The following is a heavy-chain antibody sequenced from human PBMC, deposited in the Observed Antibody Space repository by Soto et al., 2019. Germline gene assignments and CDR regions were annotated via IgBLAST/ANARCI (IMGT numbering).Heavy chain of an antibody. Sequence: QVQLQESGPGLVKTSDTLSLTSTVSGGSITPYYWSWIRQPPGEGLEWIGYVSYSGKTGYNPSLKSRVSMSIDTSKNEFSLKLTSLTGADAATYYCARQQYTVVTAFDVWGQGTTVAVSS. J-gene: IGHJ3*01. V-gene: IGHV4-59*07. D-gene: IGHD2-15*01. CDR3: ARQQYTVVTAFDV. CDR1: GGSITPYY. CDR2: VSYSGKT.